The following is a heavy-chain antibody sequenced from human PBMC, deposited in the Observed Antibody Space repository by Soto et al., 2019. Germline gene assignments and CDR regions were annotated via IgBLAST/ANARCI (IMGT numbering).Heavy chain of an antibody. CDR3: ARGMEMFPYCGGDCYSGSAFDI. CDR2: MNPNSGNT. Sequence: ASVKVSCKASGYTFTSYDINWVRQATGQGLEWMGWMNPNSGNTGYAQKFQGRVTMTGNTSISTAYMELSSLRSEDTAVYYCARGMEMFPYCGGDCYSGSAFDIWGQGTMVTVSS. D-gene: IGHD2-21*01. V-gene: IGHV1-8*01. CDR1: GYTFTSYD. J-gene: IGHJ3*02.